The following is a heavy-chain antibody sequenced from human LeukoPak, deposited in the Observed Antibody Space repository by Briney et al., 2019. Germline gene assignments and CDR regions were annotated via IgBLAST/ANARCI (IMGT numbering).Heavy chain of an antibody. Sequence: PGGSLRLSCAATGLTFSSYWMSWVRQAPGKGLEWVANIKEDGSENYYVDSVRGRFTISRDNAKNSLYLQMNSLRAEDTALYYCARNKPYYGTVDYWGQGTLVTVSS. CDR2: IKEDGSEN. D-gene: IGHD3-22*01. CDR3: ARNKPYYGTVDY. CDR1: GLTFSSYW. V-gene: IGHV3-7*04. J-gene: IGHJ4*02.